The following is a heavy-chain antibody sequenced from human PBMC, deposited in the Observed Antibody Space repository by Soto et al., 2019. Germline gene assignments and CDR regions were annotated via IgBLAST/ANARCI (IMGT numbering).Heavy chain of an antibody. CDR2: LWYDGSNK. CDR1: GFTFSSYG. J-gene: IGHJ4*02. V-gene: IGHV3-33*01. Sequence: QVQLVESGGGVVQPGRSLRLSCAASGFTFSSYGMHWVRQAPGKGLEWVAVLWYDGSNKYYADSVKGRFTISRVNSKNTLDLQMNSLRGGDTDGNYCARDPFRFSYFDYGGQGTLVTVSS. CDR3: ARDPFRFSYFDY. D-gene: IGHD3-16*01.